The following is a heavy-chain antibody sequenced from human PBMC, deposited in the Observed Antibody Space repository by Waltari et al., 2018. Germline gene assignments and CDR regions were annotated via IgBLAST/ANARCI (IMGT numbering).Heavy chain of an antibody. D-gene: IGHD3-10*01. CDR2: IYHSGST. J-gene: IGHJ4*02. CDR3: ARGGFGESDFDY. Sequence: QLQLQESGSGLAKPSQTLSLTCAVSGGSISSGGYSWRWLRQPPGKGLEWIGYIYHSGSTYYNPSLKSRVTISVDRSKNQFSLKLSSVTAADTAVYYCARGGFGESDFDYWGQGTLVTVSS. CDR1: GGSISSGGYS. V-gene: IGHV4-30-2*01.